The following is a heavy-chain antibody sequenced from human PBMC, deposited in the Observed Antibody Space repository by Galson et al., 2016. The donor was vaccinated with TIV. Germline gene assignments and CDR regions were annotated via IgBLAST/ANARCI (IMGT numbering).Heavy chain of an antibody. V-gene: IGHV4-61*05. CDR1: GGSISTSSYY. D-gene: IGHD3-9*01. CDR2: IYYSGST. CDR3: ARAGNDILTGRYYYYYYGMDV. J-gene: IGHJ6*02. Sequence: ETLSLTCTVSGGSISTSSYYWAWIRQPPGKGLEWIGYIYYSGSTNYNPSLKSRVTISVDTSKNQFSLKLSSVTAADTAVYYCARAGNDILTGRYYYYYYGMDVWGQGTTVTVSS.